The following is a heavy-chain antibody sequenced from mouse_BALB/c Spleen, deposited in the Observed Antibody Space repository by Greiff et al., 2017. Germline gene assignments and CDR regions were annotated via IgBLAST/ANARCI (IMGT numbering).Heavy chain of an antibody. Sequence: DVKLVESGGGLVKPGGSLKLSYAASGFTFSSYAMSWVRQTPEKRLEWVASISSGGSTYYPDSVKGRFTISRDNARNILYLQMSSLRSEDTAMYYCARGPTVVARWYFDVWGAGTTVTVSS. J-gene: IGHJ1*01. CDR1: GFTFSSYA. CDR2: ISSGGST. CDR3: ARGPTVVARWYFDV. D-gene: IGHD1-1*01. V-gene: IGHV5-6-5*01.